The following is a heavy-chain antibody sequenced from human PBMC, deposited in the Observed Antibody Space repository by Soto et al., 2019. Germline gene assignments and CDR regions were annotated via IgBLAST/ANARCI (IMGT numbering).Heavy chain of an antibody. CDR2: INHSGST. CDR1: GGSFSGYY. Sequence: SDTLSLTCAVYGGSFSGYYWSWIRQPPGKGLEWIGEINHSGSTNYNPSLKSRVTISVDTSKNQFSLKLSSVTAADTAVYYCARAQAPRSFSAASNYDDYWGQGTLVTVSS. V-gene: IGHV4-34*01. D-gene: IGHD1-26*01. J-gene: IGHJ4*02. CDR3: ARAQAPRSFSAASNYDDY.